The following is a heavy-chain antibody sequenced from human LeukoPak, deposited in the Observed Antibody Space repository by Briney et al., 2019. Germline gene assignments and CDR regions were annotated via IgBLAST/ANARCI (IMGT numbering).Heavy chain of an antibody. CDR1: GGSFSGYY. CDR3: ARHRYYGSGSYYGYYYMDV. J-gene: IGHJ6*03. Sequence: SETLSLTCAVYGGSFSGYYWSWIRQPPGKGLEWIGEINHSGSTNYNPSLKSRVTRSVDTSKNQFSLKLSSVTAADTAVYYCARHRYYGSGSYYGYYYMDVWGKGTKVTVSS. CDR2: INHSGST. D-gene: IGHD3-10*01. V-gene: IGHV4-34*01.